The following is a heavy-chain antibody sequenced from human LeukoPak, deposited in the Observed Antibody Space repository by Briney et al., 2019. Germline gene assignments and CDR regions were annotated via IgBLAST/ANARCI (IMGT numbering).Heavy chain of an antibody. J-gene: IGHJ4*02. CDR1: GFIFSSYA. Sequence: GRSLRLSCAASGFIFSSYALHWVRQAPGKGLEWVAVISCDGTTKYYADSVKGRFTISRDNSKNTLYLQMNSLRAEDTAVYYCARVAGGIAARRDYWGQGTLVTVSS. CDR3: ARVAGGIAARRDY. V-gene: IGHV3-30-3*01. CDR2: ISCDGTTK. D-gene: IGHD6-6*01.